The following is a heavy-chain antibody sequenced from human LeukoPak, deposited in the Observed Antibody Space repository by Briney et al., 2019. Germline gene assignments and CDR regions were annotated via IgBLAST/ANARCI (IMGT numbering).Heavy chain of an antibody. V-gene: IGHV1-2*02. Sequence: ASVKVSCKASGYTFTGYYMHWVRQAPGQGLEWMGWINPKSGGTNYAQNFQGRVTMTRDTSISTAYMELSRLSSDDTAVYYCARDSYYYGSGTGEFDYWGQGTLVTVSS. D-gene: IGHD3-10*01. CDR3: ARDSYYYGSGTGEFDY. CDR1: GYTFTGYY. J-gene: IGHJ4*02. CDR2: INPKSGGT.